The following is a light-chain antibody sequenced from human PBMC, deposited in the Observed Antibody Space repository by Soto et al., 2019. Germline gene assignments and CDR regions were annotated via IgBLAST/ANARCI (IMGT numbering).Light chain of an antibody. Sequence: QSALTQPASVSGSPGQSITISCTGTSSDVGSYNLVSWYQQHPGKAPKLMIYEDNKRPSGVSNRFSSSKSGNTASLTISGLQAEDEDHCYCCSYAPIGTVVFGGGTKLTVL. V-gene: IGLV2-23*01. CDR2: EDN. J-gene: IGLJ3*02. CDR1: SSDVGSYNL. CDR3: CSYAPIGTVV.